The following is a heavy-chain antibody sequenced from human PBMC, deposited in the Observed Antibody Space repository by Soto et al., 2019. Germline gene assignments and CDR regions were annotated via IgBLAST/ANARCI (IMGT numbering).Heavy chain of an antibody. CDR2: IYPGDSDT. D-gene: IGHD6-13*01. J-gene: IGHJ6*02. V-gene: IGHV5-51*01. Sequence: GDAQKSSGKGCGERVSRYWLGWLRQKPGKGLEWMGIIYPGDSDTRYSPSFQGQVTISADKSISTAYLQWSSLKASDTAMYYCARGEAAAATYGMDVWGQGTTVTVSS. CDR3: ARGEAAAATYGMDV. CDR1: GERVSRYW.